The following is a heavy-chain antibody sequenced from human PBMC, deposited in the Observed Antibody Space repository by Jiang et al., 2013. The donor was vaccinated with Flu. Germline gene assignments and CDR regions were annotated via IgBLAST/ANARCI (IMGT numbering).Heavy chain of an antibody. J-gene: IGHJ5*02. CDR2: IIPIFGTA. D-gene: IGHD4-17*01. Sequence: KASGGTFSSYAISWVRQAPGQGLEWMGGIIPIFGTANYAQKFQGRVTITADESTSTAYMELSSLRSEDTAVYYCARGLFTVTTFGAWFDPWGQGTLVTVSS. CDR1: GGTFSSYA. V-gene: IGHV1-69*01. CDR3: ARGLFTVTTFGAWFDP.